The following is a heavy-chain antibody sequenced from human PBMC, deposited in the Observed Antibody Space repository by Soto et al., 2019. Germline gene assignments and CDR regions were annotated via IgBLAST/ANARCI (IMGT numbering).Heavy chain of an antibody. J-gene: IGHJ4*02. CDR1: GYTFTRYG. V-gene: IGHV1-18*01. Sequence: QVQLVQSGAEVKKPGASVKVSCKASGYTFTRYGISWVRQAPGQGLEWMGWISAYNGNTSYAQKLQGRVIMTTDTSTSTAYREVTSLRSDDTAVYYCAGDEPPYDGSGYYGYWGQGTLVTVSS. CDR3: AGDEPPYDGSGYYGY. CDR2: ISAYNGNT. D-gene: IGHD3-22*01.